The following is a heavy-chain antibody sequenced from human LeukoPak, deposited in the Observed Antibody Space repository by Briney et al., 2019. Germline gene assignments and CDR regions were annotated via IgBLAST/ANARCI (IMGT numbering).Heavy chain of an antibody. V-gene: IGHV3-30*04. CDR1: GFTFSSYE. Sequence: GGSLRLSCAASGFTFSSYEMNWVRQAPGKGLEWVAVISYDGSNKYCADSVKGRFTISRDNSKNTLYLQMNSLRAEDTAVYYCARDWIRYDYGGPPDYWGQGTLVTVSS. CDR3: ARDWIRYDYGGPPDY. J-gene: IGHJ4*02. CDR2: ISYDGSNK. D-gene: IGHD4-23*01.